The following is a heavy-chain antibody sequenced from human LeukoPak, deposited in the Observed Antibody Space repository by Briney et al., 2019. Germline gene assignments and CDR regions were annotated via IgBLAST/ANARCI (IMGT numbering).Heavy chain of an antibody. J-gene: IGHJ4*02. CDR1: GGSFSGYY. CDR3: ARGDYYDSSGYYYFDY. V-gene: IGHV4-34*01. Sequence: SETLSLTCAVYGGSFSGYYWSWIRQPPGKGLEWIGEINHSGSTNYNPSPKSRVTISVDTSKNQFSLELSSVTAADTAVYYCARGDYYDSSGYYYFDYWGQGTLVTVSS. CDR2: INHSGST. D-gene: IGHD3-22*01.